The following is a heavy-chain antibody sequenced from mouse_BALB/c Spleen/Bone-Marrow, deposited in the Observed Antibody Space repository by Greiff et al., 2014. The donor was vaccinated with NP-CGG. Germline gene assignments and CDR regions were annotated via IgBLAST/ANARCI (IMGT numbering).Heavy chain of an antibody. J-gene: IGHJ4*01. D-gene: IGHD2-14*01. CDR2: ISYSGRT. CDR1: GDSITSGY. Sequence: VQLQQSGPSLVKPSQTLSLTCSVTGDSITSGYWNWIRRFPGNNLEYMGYISYSGRTYYNPSLKSRISITRDTSKNQYYLQLNSVTTEDTATYYCARAGYRYDVGYAMDYWGQGTSVTVSS. CDR3: ARAGYRYDVGYAMDY. V-gene: IGHV3-8*02.